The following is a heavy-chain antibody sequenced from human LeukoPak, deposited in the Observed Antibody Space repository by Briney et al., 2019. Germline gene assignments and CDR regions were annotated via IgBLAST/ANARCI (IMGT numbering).Heavy chain of an antibody. CDR2: ISSSSSYI. D-gene: IGHD6-19*01. CDR1: GFTFSSYS. CDR3: ARDPSSGDY. J-gene: IGHJ4*02. Sequence: PGGSLRLSCAASGFTFSSYSMNWVRQAPGKGLEWVSSISSSSSYIYYTDSMKGRFTISRDNAKNSLYLQMNSLRAEDTVVYYCARDPSSGDYWGQGTLVTVSS. V-gene: IGHV3-21*01.